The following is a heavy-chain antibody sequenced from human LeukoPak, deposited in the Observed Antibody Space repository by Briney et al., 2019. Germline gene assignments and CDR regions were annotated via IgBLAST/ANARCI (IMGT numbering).Heavy chain of an antibody. CDR2: MSSGSRYI. CDR1: GFTFSNYA. CDR3: ARDRPTGASRVFVVA. J-gene: IGHJ4*02. V-gene: IGHV3-21*06. Sequence: KPGGSLRLSCTASGFTFSNYAMTWVRQAPGKGLEWISSMSSGSRYIYYADSVRGRFTISRDNTKNSLYLVMNNLRAEDTAIYFCARDRPTGASRVFVVAWGQGTPVTVS. D-gene: IGHD3-3*01.